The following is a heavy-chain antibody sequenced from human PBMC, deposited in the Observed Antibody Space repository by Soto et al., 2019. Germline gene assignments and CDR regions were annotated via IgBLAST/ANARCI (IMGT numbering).Heavy chain of an antibody. CDR2: MRAYNGNR. CDR3: ATDLPPMDV. V-gene: IGHV1-18*01. J-gene: IGHJ6*02. CDR1: GYTFSSYG. Sequence: QVQLVQSGAEVKKPGASVKVSCKASGYTFSSYGISWVRQAPGQGLEWMGWMRAYNGNRNYAQKLQGRVTMTTDTTTRTAYMELRRRSCDDTAVYYCATDLPPMDVWGPGTTVTVSS.